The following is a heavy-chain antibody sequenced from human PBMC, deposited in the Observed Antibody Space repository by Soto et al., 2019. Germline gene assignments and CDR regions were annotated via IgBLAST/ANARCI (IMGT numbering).Heavy chain of an antibody. J-gene: IGHJ4*02. D-gene: IGHD4-17*01. CDR1: GGSISSYY. CDR3: ARGTVTEFIDY. CDR2: IYYSGST. V-gene: IGHV4-59*08. Sequence: PSETLSLTCTVSGGSISSYYWSWIRQPPGKGLEWIGYIYYSGSTSYNPSLKSRVTISVDTSKNQFSLKLSSVTAADTAVYYCARGTVTEFIDYWGQGTLVTVSS.